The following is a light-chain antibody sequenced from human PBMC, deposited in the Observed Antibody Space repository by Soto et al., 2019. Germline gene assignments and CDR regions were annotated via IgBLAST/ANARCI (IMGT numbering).Light chain of an antibody. J-gene: IGKJ5*01. V-gene: IGKV3-15*01. CDR2: GAS. CDR1: QSVSSN. CDR3: QQYNNWPPIT. Sequence: EIVMTHSPATLSVSPLERSTLSSXXSQSVSSNLAWYQQKPGQAPRLLIYGASTRATGIPARFSGSGSGTEFTLTISSLQSEDFAVYYCQQYNNWPPITFGQGTRLEIK.